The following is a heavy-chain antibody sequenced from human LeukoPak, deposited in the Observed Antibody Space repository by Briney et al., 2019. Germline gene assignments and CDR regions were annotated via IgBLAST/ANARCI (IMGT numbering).Heavy chain of an antibody. D-gene: IGHD5-18*01. J-gene: IGHJ3*02. CDR2: ISAYNGNT. CDR3: ARADTAMVRDAFDI. V-gene: IGHV1-18*01. CDR1: GYTFTSYG. Sequence: ASVKVSCKASGYTFTSYGISWVRQAPGQGLEWMGWISAYNGNTNYAQKLQGGVTMTTDTSTSTAYMELRSLRSDDTAVYYCARADTAMVRDAFDIWGQGTMVTVSS.